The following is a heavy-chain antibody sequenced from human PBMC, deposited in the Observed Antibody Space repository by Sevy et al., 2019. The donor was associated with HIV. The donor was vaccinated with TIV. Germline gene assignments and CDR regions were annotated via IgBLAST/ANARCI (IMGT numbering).Heavy chain of an antibody. D-gene: IGHD4-17*01. Sequence: GGSLRLSCAASGFTFSSNAMHWVRQAPGKGLEWVAVISHDGRNKYYADSVKGRFTICRDNSKNTLYLQMNSLRAEDTAVYYCARDPRTTVTIRGYFDYWGQGTLVTVSS. CDR1: GFTFSSNA. CDR3: ARDPRTTVTIRGYFDY. CDR2: ISHDGRNK. V-gene: IGHV3-30*04. J-gene: IGHJ4*02.